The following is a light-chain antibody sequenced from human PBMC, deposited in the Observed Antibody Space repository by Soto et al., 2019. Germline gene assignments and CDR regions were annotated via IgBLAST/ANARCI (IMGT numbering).Light chain of an antibody. V-gene: IGLV2-14*01. CDR1: SSDIGNYNY. CDR2: EVG. J-gene: IGLJ3*02. Sequence: QSVLTQPASVSGSPGQSITISCTGTSSDIGNYNYVSWFQQHPGKAPKLMIYEVGNRPSGVSNRFSGSKSGNTASLTVSGLQAEDEADYYCSSYTSSSTWVFGGGTQLTVL. CDR3: SSYTSSSTWV.